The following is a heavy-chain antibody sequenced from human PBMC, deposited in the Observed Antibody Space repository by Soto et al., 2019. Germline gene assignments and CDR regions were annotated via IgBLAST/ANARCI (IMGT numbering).Heavy chain of an antibody. CDR2: ISGSGGST. J-gene: IGHJ6*02. CDR3: AEKDAGYNYYYGLDV. CDR1: GFTFSSYA. V-gene: IGHV3-23*01. D-gene: IGHD5-12*01. Sequence: GGSLRLSCAASGFTFSSYAMSWVRQAPGKGLEWVSAISGSGGSTYYADSVKGRFTISRDNSKNTLYLQMNSLRAEDTAVYYCAEKDAGYNYYYGLDVWGQGTTVTVSS.